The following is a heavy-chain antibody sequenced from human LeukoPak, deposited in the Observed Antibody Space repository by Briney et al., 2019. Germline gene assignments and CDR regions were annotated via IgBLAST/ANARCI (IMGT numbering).Heavy chain of an antibody. CDR1: GGSISSYY. J-gene: IGHJ4*02. D-gene: IGHD6-13*01. Sequence: SETLSLTCTVSGGSISSYYWSWIRQPPGKGLEWIGYIYYSGSTNYNPSLKSRVTISVDTSKNQFSLKLSSVTAADTAVYYCARGRGAIPGLYSSSWYLRAPGFDYWGQGTLVTVSS. CDR2: IYYSGST. V-gene: IGHV4-59*12. CDR3: ARGRGAIPGLYSSSWYLRAPGFDY.